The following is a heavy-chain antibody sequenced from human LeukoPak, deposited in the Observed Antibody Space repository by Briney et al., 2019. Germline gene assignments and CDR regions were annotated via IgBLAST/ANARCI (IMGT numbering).Heavy chain of an antibody. J-gene: IGHJ5*02. Sequence: SETLSLTCAVAGDSISSHYWSWIRQPPGKGLEWIGYIYYSGSSNYNPSLKSRVTMSVDTSRNQFSLKLSSVTAADTAVYYCVRGSTGAFDPWGQGTLVTVSS. D-gene: IGHD1-1*01. CDR1: GDSISSHY. CDR2: IYYSGSS. CDR3: VRGSTGAFDP. V-gene: IGHV4-59*11.